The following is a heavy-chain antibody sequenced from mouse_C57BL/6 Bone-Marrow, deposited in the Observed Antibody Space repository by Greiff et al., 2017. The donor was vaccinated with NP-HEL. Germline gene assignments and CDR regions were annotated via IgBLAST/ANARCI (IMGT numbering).Heavy chain of an antibody. D-gene: IGHD2-5*01. CDR3: TRGTYYSNDGYAMDY. J-gene: IGHJ4*01. Sequence: QVQLQQSGAELVRPGASVTLSCKASGYTFTDYEMHWVKQTPVHGLEWIGAIDPETGGTAYNQKFKGKAILTADKSSSTAYMELRSLTSEDSAVYYCTRGTYYSNDGYAMDYWGQGTSVTVSS. CDR1: GYTFTDYE. V-gene: IGHV1-15*01. CDR2: IDPETGGT.